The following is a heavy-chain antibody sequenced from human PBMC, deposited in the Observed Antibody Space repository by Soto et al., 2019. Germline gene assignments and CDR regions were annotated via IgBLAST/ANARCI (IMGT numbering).Heavy chain of an antibody. V-gene: IGHV4-39*01. Sequence: SVPQSHTCNVSDGYIISSSYYWGWKSQPPGKGLEWIGSIYYSGSTYYNPSLKSRVTISVDTSKNQFSLKLSSVTAADTAVYYCARGGWFGETTVFDPWGQGTLVTVSS. D-gene: IGHD3-10*01. CDR3: ARGGWFGETTVFDP. CDR1: DGYIISSSYY. CDR2: IYYSGST. J-gene: IGHJ5*02.